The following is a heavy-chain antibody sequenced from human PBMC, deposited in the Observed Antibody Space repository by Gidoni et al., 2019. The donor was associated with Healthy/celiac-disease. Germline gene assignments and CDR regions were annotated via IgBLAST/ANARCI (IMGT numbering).Heavy chain of an antibody. Sequence: EVQLLASGGGLVQPGGSLRPSSAASGFPFISYAMSWVRQAPGTGLGWVSAMSGSGGSTYYADAVKGRFTSSRDNSKNTLDLQMNSLRAEDTAVYYCAKGQNSYCSSTSCYTDFQHWGQGTLVTVSS. CDR2: MSGSGGST. V-gene: IGHV3-23*01. D-gene: IGHD2-2*02. CDR1: GFPFISYA. CDR3: AKGQNSYCSSTSCYTDFQH. J-gene: IGHJ1*01.